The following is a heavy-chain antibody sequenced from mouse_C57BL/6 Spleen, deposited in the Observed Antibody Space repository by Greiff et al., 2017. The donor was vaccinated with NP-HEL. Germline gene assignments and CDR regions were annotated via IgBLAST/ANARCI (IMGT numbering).Heavy chain of an antibody. CDR1: GFTFSDYY. J-gene: IGHJ4*01. CDR2: INYDGSST. D-gene: IGHD1-1*01. Sequence: EVQRVESEGGLVQPGSSMKLSCTASGFTFSDYYMAWVRQVPEKGLEWVANINYDGSSTYYLDSLKSRFIISRDNAKNILYLQMSSLKSEDTATYYCARGGSSHYAMDYWGQGTSVTVSS. CDR3: ARGGSSHYAMDY. V-gene: IGHV5-16*01.